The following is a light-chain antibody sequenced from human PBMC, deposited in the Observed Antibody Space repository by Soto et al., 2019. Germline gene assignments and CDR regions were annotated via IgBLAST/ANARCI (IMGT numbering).Light chain of an antibody. J-gene: IGKJ2*01. CDR2: AAS. CDR1: QSVSSYF. Sequence: EIGLTQSPGTLSLSPGERATLSCRASQSVSSYFLAWYQQKPGQAPRLLIYAASSRAAGIPDRFSGSGSGTDFTLNICRLEPAVFAVYYCQPYGYSARTFGQAYKLEIK. V-gene: IGKV3-20*01. CDR3: QPYGYSART.